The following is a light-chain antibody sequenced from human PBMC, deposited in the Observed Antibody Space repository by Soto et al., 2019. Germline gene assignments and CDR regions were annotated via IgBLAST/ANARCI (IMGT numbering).Light chain of an antibody. V-gene: IGKV3-15*01. J-gene: IGKJ5*01. Sequence: EIVLTQSPGTLSLSPGERATLSFRSSQRVGSNYLAWYQQKPGQPPRLLIQDASRRATGLPARFSGSGSGTEFTLTINSLQAEDCAVYYCQQYYNWPRTFGQGTRLEIK. CDR1: QRVGSN. CDR2: DAS. CDR3: QQYYNWPRT.